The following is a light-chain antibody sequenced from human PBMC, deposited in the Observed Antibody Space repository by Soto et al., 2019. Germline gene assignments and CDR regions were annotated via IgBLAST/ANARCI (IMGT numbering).Light chain of an antibody. V-gene: IGKV1-9*01. CDR2: GAS. J-gene: IGKJ4*01. CDR1: QDISSY. Sequence: DIQLAQSPSFLSASVGDRVTVTCRSSQDISSYLAWYQQKPGKAPKVLIYGASTLQSGVPPRFGGSGSGTAFTLTISSLQPEDFATYYCQQVHDYPITFGAGTKVEI. CDR3: QQVHDYPIT.